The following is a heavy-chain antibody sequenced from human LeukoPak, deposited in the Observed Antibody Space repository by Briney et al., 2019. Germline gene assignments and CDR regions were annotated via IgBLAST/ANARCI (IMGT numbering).Heavy chain of an antibody. CDR2: ISYDGSNK. Sequence: GGSLRLSCAASGFTFSSYGMHWVRQAPGKGLEWVAVISYDGSNKYYADSVKGRFTISRDNSKYTLYLQMNSLRAEDTAVYYCARDLVGGGYYGSGSYGMDVWGQGTTVTVSS. D-gene: IGHD3-10*01. CDR3: ARDLVGGGYYGSGSYGMDV. J-gene: IGHJ6*02. V-gene: IGHV3-30*03. CDR1: GFTFSSYG.